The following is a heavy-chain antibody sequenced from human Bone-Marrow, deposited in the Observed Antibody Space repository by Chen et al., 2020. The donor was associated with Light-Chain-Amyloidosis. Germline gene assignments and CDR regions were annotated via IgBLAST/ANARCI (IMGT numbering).Heavy chain of an antibody. CDR3: ARDSIEGPTDFDY. Sequence: VQLVESGGGVAQPGTSLRLSCAASEFTFSDFGFHWVRQAPGKGLEWVAVQWFNGNDNYADSVRGRFTISRDSSKNMLFLQLNSLRVEDTAIYYCARDSIEGPTDFDYWGQGTLVTVSS. J-gene: IGHJ4*02. CDR1: EFTFSDFG. V-gene: IGHV3-33*01. D-gene: IGHD3-3*02. CDR2: QWFNGND.